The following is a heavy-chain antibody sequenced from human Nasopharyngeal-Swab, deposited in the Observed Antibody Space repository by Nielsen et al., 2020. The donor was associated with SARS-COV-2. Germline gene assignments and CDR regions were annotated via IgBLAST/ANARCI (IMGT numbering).Heavy chain of an antibody. V-gene: IGHV4-59*01. CDR1: GGSISSYY. CDR2: IYYSGST. D-gene: IGHD2-2*01. CDR3: ARVSIFSTYYFQH. J-gene: IGHJ1*01. Sequence: SETLSLTCTVSGGSISSYYWSCIWQPPGKGLEWIGYIYYSGSTNYNPSLKSRVTISVDTSKNQFSLKLSSVTAADTAVYYCARVSIFSTYYFQHWGQGTLVTVSS.